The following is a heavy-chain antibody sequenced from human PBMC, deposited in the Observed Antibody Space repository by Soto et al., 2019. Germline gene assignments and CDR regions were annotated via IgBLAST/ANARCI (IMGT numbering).Heavy chain of an antibody. Sequence: QVQLVQSGAEVKKPGSSVKVSCKASGGTFSSYAISWVRQAPGQGLEWMGGIIPIFGTANYAQKFQGRVTITADESTSTAYTELSSLRSEDTAVYYCARDHPARYSDWFDPWGQGTLVTVSS. J-gene: IGHJ5*02. CDR1: GGTFSSYA. CDR3: ARDHPARYSDWFDP. V-gene: IGHV1-69*12. CDR2: IIPIFGTA. D-gene: IGHD2-15*01.